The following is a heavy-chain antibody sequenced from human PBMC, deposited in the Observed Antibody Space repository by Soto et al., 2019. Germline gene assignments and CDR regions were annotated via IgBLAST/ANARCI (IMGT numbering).Heavy chain of an antibody. CDR1: GGSISSYY. CDR3: ARLLDSSGYYFDY. CDR2: IYYSGST. V-gene: IGHV4-59*08. D-gene: IGHD3-22*01. Sequence: SETLSLTCTVSGGSISSYYWSWIRQPPGKGLEWIGYIYYSGSTNYNPSLKSRVTISVDTSKNQFSLKLSSATAADTTVYYCARLLDSSGYYFDYWGQGTLVTVSS. J-gene: IGHJ4*02.